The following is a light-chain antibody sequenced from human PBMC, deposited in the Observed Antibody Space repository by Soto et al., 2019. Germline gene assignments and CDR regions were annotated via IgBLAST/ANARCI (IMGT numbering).Light chain of an antibody. CDR1: QSISSY. CDR2: AAS. J-gene: IGKJ1*01. CDR3: QQSYSTPRT. Sequence: DIQMTQSPSSLSASVGDRVTITCRASQSISSYLNWYQQKPGKAPKLLIYAASSLQSGVPSRFSGSGSGTDFTLTISSLQPEDFVTYYCQQSYSTPRTF. V-gene: IGKV1-39*01.